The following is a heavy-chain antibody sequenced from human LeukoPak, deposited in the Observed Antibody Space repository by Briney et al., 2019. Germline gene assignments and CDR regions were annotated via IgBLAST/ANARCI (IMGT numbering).Heavy chain of an antibody. CDR3: ARVKGSTSYFDS. D-gene: IGHD2-2*01. CDR1: GASIINSAVHY. Sequence: TLSLTCTVSGASIINSAVHYWTWIRQRPGKGLEWLAYIYLSGSTYYNPSLKNQTSISIDTSKNQFSLKMKSVTAADTAVYFCARVKGSTSYFDSWGQGTLVTVSS. CDR2: IYLSGST. J-gene: IGHJ4*02. V-gene: IGHV4-31*01.